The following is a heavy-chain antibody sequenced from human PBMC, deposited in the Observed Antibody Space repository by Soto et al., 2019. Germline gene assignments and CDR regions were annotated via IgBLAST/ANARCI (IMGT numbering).Heavy chain of an antibody. J-gene: IGHJ4*02. CDR2: ISGSGGST. V-gene: IGHV3-23*01. CDR1: GFTFSSYG. D-gene: IGHD6-13*01. CDR3: AKSLEGQHLAYRPWDY. Sequence: GGSLRLSCAASGFTFSSYGMSWVRQAPGKGLEWVSGISGSGGSTYYADSVKGRFTISRDNSKNTLYLQMNTLRAEDTAIYYCAKSLEGQHLAYRPWDYWGQGTLVTVSS.